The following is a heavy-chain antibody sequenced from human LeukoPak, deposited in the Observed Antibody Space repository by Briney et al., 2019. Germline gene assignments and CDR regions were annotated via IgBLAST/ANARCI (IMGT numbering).Heavy chain of an antibody. V-gene: IGHV1-24*01. J-gene: IGHJ4*02. D-gene: IGHD7-27*01. CDR1: GYTLTELS. CDR2: FDPEDGET. CDR3: ATVSTGDYYFDY. Sequence: ASVKVSCKVSGYTLTELSMHWVRQAPGKGLEWMGGFDPEDGETIYAQKFQGRVTMTEDTSTDTAYMGLSSLRSEDTAVYYCATVSTGDYYFDYWGQGTLVTVSS.